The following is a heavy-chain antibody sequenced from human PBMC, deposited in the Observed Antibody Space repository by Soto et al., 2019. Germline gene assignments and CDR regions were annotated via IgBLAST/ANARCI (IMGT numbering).Heavy chain of an antibody. CDR3: TKYTHTSRYTYFGMDV. Sequence: GGSLRLSCTCSGFTFGYYAISWSRQSPGKGLEWIGVIRSKAYGETTDYAASVKGRFTILRDNSKSIAYLQLNSLQSDDTGVYYCTKYTHTSRYTYFGMDVWGHGTTVTVSS. CDR1: GFTFGYYA. CDR2: IRSKAYGETT. J-gene: IGHJ6*02. V-gene: IGHV3-49*03. D-gene: IGHD2-2*02.